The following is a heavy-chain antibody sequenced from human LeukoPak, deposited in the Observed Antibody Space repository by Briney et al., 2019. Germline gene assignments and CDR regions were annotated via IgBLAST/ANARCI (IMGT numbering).Heavy chain of an antibody. J-gene: IGHJ4*02. V-gene: IGHV4-38-2*02. CDR3: ARESSSGWYNDY. CDR1: GYSISSGYY. D-gene: IGHD6-19*01. Sequence: SSETLSLTCTVSGYSISSGYYWGWIRQPPGKGLEWIGTIYHSGCTYYNPSLKSRVTISVDTSKNQFSLKLSSVTAADTAVYYCARESSSGWYNDYWGQGTLVTVSS. CDR2: IYHSGCT.